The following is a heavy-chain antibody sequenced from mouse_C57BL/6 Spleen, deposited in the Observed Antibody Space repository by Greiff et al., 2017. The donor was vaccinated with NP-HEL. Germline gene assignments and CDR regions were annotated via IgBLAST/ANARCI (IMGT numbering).Heavy chain of an antibody. Sequence: VQLQQSGPGLVQPSQSLSITCTVSGFSLTSYGVHWVRQSPGKGLEWLGVIWRGGSTDYNAAFMSRLSITKDNSKSQVFFKMNSLQADDTAIYYCAKNYADDYGAYYAMDYWGQGTSVTVSS. J-gene: IGHJ4*01. CDR3: AKNYADDYGAYYAMDY. D-gene: IGHD2-4*01. CDR2: IWRGGST. CDR1: GFSLTSYG. V-gene: IGHV2-5*01.